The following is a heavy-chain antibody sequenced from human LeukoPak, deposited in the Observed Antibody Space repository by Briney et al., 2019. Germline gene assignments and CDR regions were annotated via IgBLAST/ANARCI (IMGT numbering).Heavy chain of an antibody. J-gene: IGHJ6*02. Sequence: GGSLRLSCAASGFTFSSYAMHWVRQAPGKGLEWVAVISYDGSNKYYADSVKGRFTISRDNSKNSLYPQMNSLRAEDTAVYYCGRAMDVWGQGTTVTVSS. V-gene: IGHV3-30-3*01. CDR2: ISYDGSNK. CDR3: GRAMDV. CDR1: GFTFSSYA.